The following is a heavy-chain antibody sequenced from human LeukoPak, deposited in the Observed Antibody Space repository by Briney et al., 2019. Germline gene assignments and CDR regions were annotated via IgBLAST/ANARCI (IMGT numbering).Heavy chain of an antibody. CDR2: ISSSSSTI. D-gene: IGHD5-18*01. V-gene: IGHV3-48*01. CDR1: GFTFSSYS. CDR3: ARDTAMVSFDY. J-gene: IGHJ4*02. Sequence: GGSLRLSCAASGFTFSSYSMNWVRQAPGKGLEWVSYISSSSSTIYYADSVKGRFTISRDNAKNSLYLQMNSLRAEDTAVYYCARDTAMVSFDYWGQGTLVTVSS.